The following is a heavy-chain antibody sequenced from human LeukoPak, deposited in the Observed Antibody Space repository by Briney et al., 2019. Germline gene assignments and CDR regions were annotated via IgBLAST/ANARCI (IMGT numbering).Heavy chain of an antibody. CDR2: IIPIFGTA. J-gene: IGHJ4*02. CDR1: GGTFSSYA. CDR3: ARDLYYDILTGLNYYFDY. D-gene: IGHD3-9*01. Sequence: SVKVSCKASGGTFSSYAISWVRQAPGQGLEWMGGIIPIFGTANYAQKFQGRVTITADESTSTAYMELSSLRSEDTAVYYCARDLYYDILTGLNYYFDYWGQGTLVTVSS. V-gene: IGHV1-69*13.